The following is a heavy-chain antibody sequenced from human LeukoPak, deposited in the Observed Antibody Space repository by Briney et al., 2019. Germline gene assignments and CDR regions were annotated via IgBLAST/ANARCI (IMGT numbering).Heavy chain of an antibody. CDR3: VKGHLVWELGDYFDY. D-gene: IGHD1-26*01. CDR2: ISSNGGST. V-gene: IGHV3-64D*09. CDR1: GFTFSSYA. Sequence: GGSLRLSCSASGFTFSSYAMHWVRPAPGKGVEYGSAISSNGGSTYYADSVKGRFTISRDNSKNTLYLQMSSLRAEDTAVYYCVKGHLVWELGDYFDYWGQGTLVTVSS. J-gene: IGHJ4*02.